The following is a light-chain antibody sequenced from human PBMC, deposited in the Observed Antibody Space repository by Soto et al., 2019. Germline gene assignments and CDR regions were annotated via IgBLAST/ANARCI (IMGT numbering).Light chain of an antibody. J-gene: IGLJ3*02. CDR2: EVS. V-gene: IGLV2-14*01. CDR3: CSYTSSSTWV. CDR1: SSDVGGYNY. Sequence: QSALTQPASVSGSPGQSITISCTKTSSDVGGYNYVSWYQQQPGKAPKLMIYEVSNRPSGVSNRFSGSKSGDTASLTISGLQAEDEGDYYCCSYTSSSTWVFGGGTKVTVL.